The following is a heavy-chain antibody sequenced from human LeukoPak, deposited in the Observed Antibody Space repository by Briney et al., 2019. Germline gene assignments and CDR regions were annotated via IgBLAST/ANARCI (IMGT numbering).Heavy chain of an antibody. CDR1: GFTFSSYW. J-gene: IGHJ3*02. V-gene: IGHV3-74*01. CDR2: INSDGKMT. D-gene: IGHD2-21*02. Sequence: GGSLRLSCAASGFTFSSYWMDWVRHAPGKGLVWVSGINSDGKMTRYAESVKGRFTISRDNAKNTLYLQMNSLRAEDTSVYYCARVGSTDSPHAFDIWGQGTMVTVSS. CDR3: ARVGSTDSPHAFDI.